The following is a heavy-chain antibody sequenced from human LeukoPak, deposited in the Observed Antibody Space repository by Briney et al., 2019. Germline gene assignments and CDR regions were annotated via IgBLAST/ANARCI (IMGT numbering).Heavy chain of an antibody. J-gene: IGHJ5*02. Sequence: GSLRLSCAASGFTFSNAWMSWVRQAPGKGLEWMGEINHSGITNYNPSLKSRVTMSTDTSKNQFSLRVTSVTAADTAVYYCVRDPATVAPFDPWGQGTLVTVSS. CDR2: INHSGIT. CDR3: VRDPATVAPFDP. V-gene: IGHV4-34*01. CDR1: GFTFSNAW. D-gene: IGHD6-25*01.